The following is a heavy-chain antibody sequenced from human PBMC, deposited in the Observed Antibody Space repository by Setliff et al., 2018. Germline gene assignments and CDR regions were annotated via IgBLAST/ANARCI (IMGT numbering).Heavy chain of an antibody. V-gene: IGHV4-39*01. CDR2: ISHSANK. CDR1: GGSISDNNYY. CDR3: ARHKSNGSGSYPSLYMDV. Sequence: PSETLSLTCTVSGGSISDNNYYWGWIRQSPGKELEWIGGISHSANKYYNPSFRTGVTISVDMSKNQFSLKLSSVTAADTAVYYCARHKSNGSGSYPSLYMDVWGKGIMVTVS. D-gene: IGHD3-10*01. J-gene: IGHJ6*03.